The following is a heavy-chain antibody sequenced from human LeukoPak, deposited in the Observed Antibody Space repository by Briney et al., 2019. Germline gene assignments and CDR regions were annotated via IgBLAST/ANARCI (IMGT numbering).Heavy chain of an antibody. CDR3: ARSYDFWSGYYGNWFDP. CDR2: ISAYNGNT. J-gene: IGHJ5*02. D-gene: IGHD3-3*01. CDR1: GYTFTSYG. V-gene: IGHV1-18*01. Sequence: EASVKVSCKASGYTFTSYGISWVRQAPGQGLEWMGWISAYNGNTNYAQKLQGRVTMTTDTSTSTAYMELRSLRSDDTAVYYCARSYDFWSGYYGNWFDPWGQGTLVTVSS.